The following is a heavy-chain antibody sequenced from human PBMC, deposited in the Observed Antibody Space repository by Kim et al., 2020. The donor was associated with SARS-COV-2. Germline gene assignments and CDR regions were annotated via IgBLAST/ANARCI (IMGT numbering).Heavy chain of an antibody. CDR2: ISAYNGNT. V-gene: IGHV1-18*01. CDR3: ARDDWITIFGVVIYSSNPHLSD. D-gene: IGHD3-3*01. J-gene: IGHJ1*01. CDR1: GFTFTSYG. Sequence: ASVKVSCKASGFTFTSYGISWVRQAPGQGLEWMGWISAYNGNTNYAQKLQGRVTMTTDTSTSTAYMELRSLRSDDTAVYYCARDDWITIFGVVIYSSNPHLSDWGQGTLVTVSS.